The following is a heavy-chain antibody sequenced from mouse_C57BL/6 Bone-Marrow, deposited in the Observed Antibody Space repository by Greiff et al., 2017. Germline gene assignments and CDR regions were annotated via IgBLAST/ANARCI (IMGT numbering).Heavy chain of an antibody. CDR1: GFTFSSYA. V-gene: IGHV5-4*01. CDR2: ISDGGSYT. CDR3: SRDGIYFGNYAFDY. Sequence: EVQLMESGGGLVKPGGSLKLSCAASGFTFSSYAMPWVRQTPEKRLEWVATISDGGSYTYYPDKVKGRFTISRDNAKNNLYLQMSLLKSEDTATYNCSRDGIYFGNYAFDYWGQGTTLTVSS. J-gene: IGHJ2*01. D-gene: IGHD2-1*01.